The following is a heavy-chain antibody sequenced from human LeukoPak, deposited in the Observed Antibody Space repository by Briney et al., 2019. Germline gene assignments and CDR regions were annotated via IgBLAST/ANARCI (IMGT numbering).Heavy chain of an antibody. D-gene: IGHD4-17*01. Sequence: SETLSLTCTVSGGSISSYYWSWIRQPAGKGLEWIGRIHTSGSTNYNPSLKSRVTMSVDTSKNQFSLKLSSVTAADTAVYYCARTHDYGDFYYFDYWGQGTLVTVSS. CDR3: ARTHDYGDFYYFDY. CDR2: IHTSGST. CDR1: GGSISSYY. J-gene: IGHJ4*02. V-gene: IGHV4-4*07.